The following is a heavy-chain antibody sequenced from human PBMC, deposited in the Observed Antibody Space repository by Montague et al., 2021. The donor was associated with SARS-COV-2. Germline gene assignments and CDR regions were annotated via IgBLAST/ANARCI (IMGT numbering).Heavy chain of an antibody. J-gene: IGHJ4*02. D-gene: IGHD5-12*01. CDR1: GFTFGTLA. Sequence: SLRLSCAASGFTFGTLAMSWVRQAPGKGLEWVSFIHGGESGTYYAGSMKGRFTISRDNSKNTLYLQMNGLRAEDTAVYYCLKVSPTKYYFDFWGQGTLVTVSS. CDR3: LKVSPTKYYFDF. V-gene: IGHV3-23*03. CDR2: IHGGESGT.